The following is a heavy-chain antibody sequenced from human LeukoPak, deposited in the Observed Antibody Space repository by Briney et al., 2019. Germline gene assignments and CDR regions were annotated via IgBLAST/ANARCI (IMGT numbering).Heavy chain of an antibody. D-gene: IGHD6-13*01. Sequence: GGSLRLSCAASGFTFSSYAMSWVRQAPGKGLEWVSAISGSGGSTYYADSVKGRFTISRDNSKNTLYLQRNSLRAEDTAVYYCAKDLGYSSSWYYFDYWGQGTLVTVSS. J-gene: IGHJ4*01. CDR3: AKDLGYSSSWYYFDY. V-gene: IGHV3-23*01. CDR2: ISGSGGST. CDR1: GFTFSSYA.